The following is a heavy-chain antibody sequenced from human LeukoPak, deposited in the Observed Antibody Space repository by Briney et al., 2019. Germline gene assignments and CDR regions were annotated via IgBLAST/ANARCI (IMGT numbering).Heavy chain of an antibody. CDR1: GGSISSYY. CDR2: IYYRGST. Sequence: PSETLSLTCTVSGGSISSYYWSWIRQPPGKGLEWIGYIYYRGSTNYNPSLKSRVTISVDMSKNQFSLKLSSVTAADTAVYYCARGFSMKRYDFWSGYYTGGGAYYFDYWGQGTLVTVSS. D-gene: IGHD3-3*01. V-gene: IGHV4-59*01. J-gene: IGHJ4*02. CDR3: ARGFSMKRYDFWSGYYTGGGAYYFDY.